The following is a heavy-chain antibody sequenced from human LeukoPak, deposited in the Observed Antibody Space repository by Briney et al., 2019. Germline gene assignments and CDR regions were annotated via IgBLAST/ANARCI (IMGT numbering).Heavy chain of an antibody. Sequence: GGSLRLSCVASKFTFSSYALTWVRQAPGKGLEWVSGIIGGAGSTYYADSVKGRFTISGDNSKNTLFLQMNSLRAEDTAVYYCARRAGGYSHPYDYWGQGILVTVSS. D-gene: IGHD4-23*01. CDR2: IIGGAGST. CDR1: KFTFSSYA. J-gene: IGHJ4*02. V-gene: IGHV3-23*01. CDR3: ARRAGGYSHPYDY.